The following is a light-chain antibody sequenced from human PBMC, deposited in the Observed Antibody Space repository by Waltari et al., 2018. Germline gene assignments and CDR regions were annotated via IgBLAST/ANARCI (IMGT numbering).Light chain of an antibody. V-gene: IGLV2-14*03. CDR1: LSDVDHYHY. J-gene: IGLJ2*01. CDR3: SSYTSRTYVV. CDR2: DVS. Sequence: QSALTQPASVSGSPGQSITLPCTGLLSDVDHYHYVSWSQHHPGKAPKLVIFDVSKRPSGVSNRFSGSKSGNTASLTISGLQAEDEADYYCSSYTSRTYVVFGGGTKLTVL.